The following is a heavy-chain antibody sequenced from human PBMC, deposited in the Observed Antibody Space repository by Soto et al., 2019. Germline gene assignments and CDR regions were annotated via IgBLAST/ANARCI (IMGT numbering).Heavy chain of an antibody. CDR1: GFTFSSYG. CDR2: IWYDGSNK. J-gene: IGHJ5*02. D-gene: IGHD3-10*01. Sequence: QVQLVESGGGVVQPGRSLRLSCAASGFTFSSYGTHWVRQAPGKGREWVAVIWYDGSNKYYADSVKGRFTISRDNSKNTLYLQMNSLRAEDTAVYYSASNQGSGWFDPWGQGTLVTVSS. CDR3: ASNQGSGWFDP. V-gene: IGHV3-33*01.